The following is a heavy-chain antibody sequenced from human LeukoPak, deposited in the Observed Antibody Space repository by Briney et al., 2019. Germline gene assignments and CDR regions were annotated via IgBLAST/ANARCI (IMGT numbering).Heavy chain of an antibody. V-gene: IGHV4-38-2*01. CDR2: IYHSGST. CDR3: ARQQWELLGWVDY. D-gene: IGHD1-26*01. CDR1: GYSISSGYY. Sequence: SETLSLTCAVSGYSISSGYYWGWIRQPPGKGLEWIGSIYHSGSTYYNPSLKSRVTISVDTSKNQFSLKLSPVTAADTAVYYCARQQWELLGWVDYWGQGTLVTVSS. J-gene: IGHJ4*02.